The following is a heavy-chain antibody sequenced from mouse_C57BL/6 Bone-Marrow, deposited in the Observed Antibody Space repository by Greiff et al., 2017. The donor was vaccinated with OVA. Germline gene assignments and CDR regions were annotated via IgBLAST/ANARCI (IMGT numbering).Heavy chain of an antibody. Sequence: QVQLQQSGAELARPGASVKLSCKASGYTFTSYGISWVKQRTGQGLEWIGEIYPRSGNTYYNEKFKGKATLTADKSSSTAYMELRSLTSEDSAVYFCARVEIYYDYDGYAMDYWGQGTSVTVSS. CDR3: ARVEIYYDYDGYAMDY. CDR2: IYPRSGNT. D-gene: IGHD2-4*01. CDR1: GYTFTSYG. J-gene: IGHJ4*01. V-gene: IGHV1-81*01.